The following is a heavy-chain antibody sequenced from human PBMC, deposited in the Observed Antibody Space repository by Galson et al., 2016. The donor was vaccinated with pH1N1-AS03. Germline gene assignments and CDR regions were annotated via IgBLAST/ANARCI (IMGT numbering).Heavy chain of an antibody. J-gene: IGHJ6*02. CDR1: GDTLRSHT. CDR2: INPMVGIT. Sequence: SVKVSCKASGDTLRSHTINWVRQAPGQGLEWMGRINPMVGITDYAQNIQGRVTITADKSTKTAYMELSSLRTEDTAEYYCARESFSRDVVDILGLGAYGLDVWGQGTTVTVSS. CDR3: ARESFSRDVVDILGLGAYGLDV. V-gene: IGHV1-69*04. D-gene: IGHD5-12*01.